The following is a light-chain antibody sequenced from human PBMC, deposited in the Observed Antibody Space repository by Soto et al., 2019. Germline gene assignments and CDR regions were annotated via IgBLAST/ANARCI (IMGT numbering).Light chain of an antibody. CDR1: SSDVGGSNF. Sequence: QSALTQPASVSDSPGQSITISCTGTSSDVGGSNFVSWYQQHPGKPPKLIIYDVANRPSGVSNRFSGSKSGSTASLIISRLQTEDEADYYCVSYTSSNTYVFGTAIKVTV. CDR3: VSYTSSNTYV. CDR2: DVA. V-gene: IGLV2-14*03. J-gene: IGLJ1*01.